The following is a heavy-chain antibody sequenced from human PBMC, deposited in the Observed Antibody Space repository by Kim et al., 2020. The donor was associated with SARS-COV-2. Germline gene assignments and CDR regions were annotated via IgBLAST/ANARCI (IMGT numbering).Heavy chain of an antibody. D-gene: IGHD5-18*01. J-gene: IGHJ4*02. Sequence: SETLSLTCTVSGGSISSYYWSWIRQPPGKGLEWIGYIYYSGSTNYNPSLKSRVTISVDTSKNQFSLKLSSVTAADTAVYYCARVDTAMVTPFSFDYWGQGTLVTVSS. CDR2: IYYSGST. V-gene: IGHV4-59*13. CDR3: ARVDTAMVTPFSFDY. CDR1: GGSISSYY.